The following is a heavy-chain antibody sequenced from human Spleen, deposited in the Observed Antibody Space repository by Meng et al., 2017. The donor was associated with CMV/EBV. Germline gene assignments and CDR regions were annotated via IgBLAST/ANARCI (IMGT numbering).Heavy chain of an antibody. CDR1: GYTFTNFY. J-gene: IGHJ4*02. D-gene: IGHD1-14*01. CDR3: AAKIEITYFDL. Sequence: SSKASGYTFTNFYIRWVRQAPGQGLEWMGVFNPNGGTTAYAQNFQGRVTMTGDTSTSTVHMELHSLRSEDTAMYFCAAKIEITYFDLWGQGTLVTVSS. CDR2: FNPNGGTT. V-gene: IGHV1-46*01.